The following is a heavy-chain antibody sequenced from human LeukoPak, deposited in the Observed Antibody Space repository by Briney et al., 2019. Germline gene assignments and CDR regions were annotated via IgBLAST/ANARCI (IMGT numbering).Heavy chain of an antibody. D-gene: IGHD3-10*01. Sequence: ASVKVSCKASGYTLTSYAMNWVRQAPGQGLEWMGWINTNTGNPTYAQGFTGRFVFSLDTSVSTAYLQISSLKAEDTAVYYCARVEDTMVRGVTTFDYWGQGTLVTVSS. J-gene: IGHJ4*02. CDR1: GYTLTSYA. V-gene: IGHV7-4-1*02. CDR3: ARVEDTMVRGVTTFDY. CDR2: INTNTGNP.